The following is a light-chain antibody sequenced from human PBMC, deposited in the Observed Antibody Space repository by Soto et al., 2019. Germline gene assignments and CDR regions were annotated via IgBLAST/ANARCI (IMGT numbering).Light chain of an antibody. Sequence: DIQLTQSPSSLSASVGDRVTITCRASQNISGWLAWYQQRVGKAPKLLIFDASILQRGVPSRFSGSGSGTEFTLTISSLQPDDFATYYCQQFESPPWTFGQGTKVDIK. CDR2: DAS. CDR3: QQFESPPWT. V-gene: IGKV1-5*01. J-gene: IGKJ1*01. CDR1: QNISGW.